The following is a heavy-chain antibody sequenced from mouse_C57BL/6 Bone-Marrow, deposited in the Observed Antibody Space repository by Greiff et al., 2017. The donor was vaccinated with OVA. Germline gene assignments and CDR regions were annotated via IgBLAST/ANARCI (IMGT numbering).Heavy chain of an antibody. CDR3: ARHGYDEWYFDV. J-gene: IGHJ1*03. V-gene: IGHV5-17*01. CDR1: GFTFSDYG. Sequence: EVKLQESGGGLVKPGGSLKLSCAASGFTFSDYGMHWVRQAPEKGLEWVAYISSGSSTIYYADTVKGRFTISRDNAKNTLFLQMTSLRSEDTAMYYCARHGYDEWYFDVWGTGTTVTVSS. CDR2: ISSGSSTI. D-gene: IGHD2-2*01.